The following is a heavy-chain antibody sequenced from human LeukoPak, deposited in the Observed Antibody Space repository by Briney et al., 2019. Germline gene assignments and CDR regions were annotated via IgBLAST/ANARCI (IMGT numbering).Heavy chain of an antibody. Sequence: GGSLRLSCSASGFTFTIFAMTWFRQPPGKGLDWVSTISDSGDSTYYADSVKGRFTISRDNTKNRLSLQMSGLRAEDTAVYYCAKDRQWLGVFDYWGQGTLVTVSS. D-gene: IGHD6-19*01. CDR2: ISDSGDST. J-gene: IGHJ4*02. V-gene: IGHV3-23*01. CDR1: GFTFTIFA. CDR3: AKDRQWLGVFDY.